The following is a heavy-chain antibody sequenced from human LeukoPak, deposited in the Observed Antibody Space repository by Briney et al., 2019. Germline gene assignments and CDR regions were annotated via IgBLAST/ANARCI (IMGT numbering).Heavy chain of an antibody. CDR1: GGTLSNYP. J-gene: IGHJ5*02. Sequence: ASVKVSCKTSGGTLSNYPVSWVRQAPGQGLEWMGGIMPIFGTAHYAEKFQATVTITADESTSTVFMELRSLKSEDTAVYYCARGPEIEVAGTTFGEYKWFHPRGQGTLVTVTS. CDR3: ARGPEIEVAGTTFGEYKWFHP. CDR2: IMPIFGTA. V-gene: IGHV1-69*13. D-gene: IGHD6-19*01.